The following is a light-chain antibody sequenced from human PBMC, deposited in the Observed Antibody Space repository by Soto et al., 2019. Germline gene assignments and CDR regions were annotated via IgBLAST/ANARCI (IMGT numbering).Light chain of an antibody. CDR1: NIGSKN. Sequence: SYELTQPLSVSVALGQTARITCGGNNIGSKNVNWYQQKPGPAPVLVIHGDTNRPSGNSERFSDSNSGNTATQNISKAQAGDEANYLCQVWDSSTWVFGGWPKLTVL. CDR2: GDT. CDR3: QVWDSSTWV. J-gene: IGLJ3*02. V-gene: IGLV3-9*01.